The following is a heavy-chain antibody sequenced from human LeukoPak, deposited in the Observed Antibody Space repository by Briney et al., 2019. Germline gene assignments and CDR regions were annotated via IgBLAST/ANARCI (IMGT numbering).Heavy chain of an antibody. CDR2: INPNSGGT. CDR3: ARDAPNEYNWSYFGPVRYYFDY. CDR1: GYTFTGYY. V-gene: IGHV1-2*02. D-gene: IGHD1-7*01. Sequence: ASVKVSCKASGYTFTGYYMHWVRQAPGQGLEWMGWINPNSGGTNYAQKFQGRVTMTRDTSISTAYMELSRLRSDDTAVYYCARDAPNEYNWSYFGPVRYYFDYWGQGTLVTVSS. J-gene: IGHJ4*02.